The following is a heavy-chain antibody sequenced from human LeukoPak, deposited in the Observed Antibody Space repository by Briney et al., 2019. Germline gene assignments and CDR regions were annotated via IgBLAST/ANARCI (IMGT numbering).Heavy chain of an antibody. CDR1: GFTFSSYW. CDR3: ARGIVGARDFDY. CDR2: INGDGYST. J-gene: IGHJ4*02. Sequence: GGSLRLSCAASGFTFSSYWMYWVRQAPGKGLVWVSRINGDGYSTSYANSVKGRFTISSDNAKNTLYLQMNTLRDEDTAVYYCARGIVGARDFDYWGQGTLVTVFS. V-gene: IGHV3-74*01. D-gene: IGHD1-26*01.